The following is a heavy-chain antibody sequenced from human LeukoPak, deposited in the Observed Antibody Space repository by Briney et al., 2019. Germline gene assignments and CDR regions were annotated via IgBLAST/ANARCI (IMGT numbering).Heavy chain of an antibody. V-gene: IGHV4-59*01. CDR3: ATYSSGPEVVDY. Sequence: PSETLSLTCTVSGDSISSYYWSWIRQPPGKGLEWIGYIYYSGSTNYNPSLKSRVTISVDTSKNQFSLKLSSVTAADTAVYYCATYSSGPEVVDYWGQGTLVTVSS. CDR1: GDSISSYY. CDR2: IYYSGST. J-gene: IGHJ4*02. D-gene: IGHD6-19*01.